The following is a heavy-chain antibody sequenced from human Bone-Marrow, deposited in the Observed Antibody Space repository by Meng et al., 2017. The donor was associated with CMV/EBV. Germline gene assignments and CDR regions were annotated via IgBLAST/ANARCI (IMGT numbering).Heavy chain of an antibody. V-gene: IGHV3-30*04. Sequence: GGSLRLSCAASGFTFSSYAMHWVRQAPGKGLEWVAVISYDGSNKYYADSVKGRFTISRDNSKNTLYLQMNSLRAEDTAVYYCAKDMRISSIAARSALDDWGQGTLVTVSS. CDR3: AKDMRISSIAARSALDD. CDR2: ISYDGSNK. J-gene: IGHJ4*02. CDR1: GFTFSSYA. D-gene: IGHD6-6*01.